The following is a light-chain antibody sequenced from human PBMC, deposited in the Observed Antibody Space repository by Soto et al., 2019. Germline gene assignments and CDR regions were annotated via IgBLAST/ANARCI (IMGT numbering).Light chain of an antibody. CDR3: QQYNNWPWT. J-gene: IGKJ1*01. V-gene: IGKV1-5*01. CDR2: DAS. CDR1: QSISSW. Sequence: DIQMTQSPSTLSASVGDRVTITCRASQSISSWLAWYQQKPGKAPKLLIYDASILESGVPSRFSGSGSGTEFTLTISSLQPDHLTTHHPQQYNNWPWTLGLGTKLDIK.